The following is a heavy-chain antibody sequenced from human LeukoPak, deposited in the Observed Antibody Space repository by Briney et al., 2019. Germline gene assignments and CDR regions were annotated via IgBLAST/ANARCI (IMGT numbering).Heavy chain of an antibody. J-gene: IGHJ4*02. CDR3: ARVDVSVPCISDYFDY. D-gene: IGHD1-14*01. Sequence: PGGSLRLSCAHSGYSFCSYWTTCVRHALGQGLEWVANINQEGSDKYSLDSAQGRFPISSHNAKNSLYLHMNSLRAEDTAVYYFARVDVSVPCISDYFDYWGQGTLVTVSS. CDR2: INQEGSDK. CDR1: GYSFCSYW. V-gene: IGHV3-7*01.